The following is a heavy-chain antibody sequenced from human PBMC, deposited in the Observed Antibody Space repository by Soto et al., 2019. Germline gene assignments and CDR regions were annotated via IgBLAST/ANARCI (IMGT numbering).Heavy chain of an antibody. V-gene: IGHV3-23*01. Sequence: EVQVLLSGGGLIQPGGSLRLSCAASGFTFTDYSMAWVRQTPERGLEWFAGMSIGYEKTFYADSMRGRFIVSRDSSKNTVDLQMNSLRVEDTAIYYCARWSGYGDLWGQGTLVTVSS. CDR2: MSIGYEKT. CDR1: GFTFTDYS. J-gene: IGHJ4*02. CDR3: ARWSGYGDL. D-gene: IGHD4-17*01.